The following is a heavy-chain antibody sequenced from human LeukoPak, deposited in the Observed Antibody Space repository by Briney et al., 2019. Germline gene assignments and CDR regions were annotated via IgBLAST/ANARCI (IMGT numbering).Heavy chain of an antibody. Sequence: GGSLRLSCAASGFTFSSYAMTWVRQAPGKGLEWLSAISGSGGTTYYADSVKGRFTISRDNSKSTLYLQMNSLRAEDTAVYYCATRIIDSSGWSRRDYWSQGTLVTVSS. D-gene: IGHD6-19*01. V-gene: IGHV3-23*01. J-gene: IGHJ4*02. CDR1: GFTFSSYA. CDR3: ATRIIDSSGWSRRDY. CDR2: ISGSGGTT.